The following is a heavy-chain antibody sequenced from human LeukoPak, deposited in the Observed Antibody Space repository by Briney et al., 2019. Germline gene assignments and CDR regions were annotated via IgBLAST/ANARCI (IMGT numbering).Heavy chain of an antibody. J-gene: IGHJ5*02. Sequence: PSETLSLTCAVYGGSFSGYYWSWIRQPPGKGLEWIGEINHSGSTNYNPSLKSRVTISVDTSKNQFSLKLSSVTAADTAVYYCARPLVAGDWFDPWGQGTLVTVSS. CDR2: INHSGST. V-gene: IGHV4-34*01. CDR3: ARPLVAGDWFDP. CDR1: GGSFSGYY. D-gene: IGHD6-6*01.